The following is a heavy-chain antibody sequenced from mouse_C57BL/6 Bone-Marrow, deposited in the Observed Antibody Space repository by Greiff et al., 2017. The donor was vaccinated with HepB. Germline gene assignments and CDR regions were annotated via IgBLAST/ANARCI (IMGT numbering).Heavy chain of an antibody. CDR2: INPNNGGT. CDR3: ARGFDYDGDWYFDV. CDR1: GYTFTDYY. D-gene: IGHD2-4*01. V-gene: IGHV1-26*01. J-gene: IGHJ1*03. Sequence: EVQLQQPGAELVMPGASVKISCKASGYTFTDYYMNWVKQSHGKSLEWIGDINPNNGGTSYNQKFKGKATLTVDKSSSTAYMELRSLTSEDSAVYYCARGFDYDGDWYFDVWGTGTTVTVSS.